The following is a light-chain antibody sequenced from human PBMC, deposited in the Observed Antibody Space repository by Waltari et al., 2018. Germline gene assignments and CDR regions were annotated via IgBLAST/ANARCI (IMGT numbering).Light chain of an antibody. V-gene: IGLV2-14*01. CDR3: SSYTGRGTVI. J-gene: IGLJ2*01. CDR1: NSDIGSYSY. CDR2: DLT. Sequence: QSVLTQPASVSGSPGQPITISCTGTNSDIGSYSYVSCYQQYPGKAPKLIIYDLTYRPSGVSPRFSGSKSGNPASLTISGLQADDEADYFCSSYTGRGTVIFGRGTMVTVL.